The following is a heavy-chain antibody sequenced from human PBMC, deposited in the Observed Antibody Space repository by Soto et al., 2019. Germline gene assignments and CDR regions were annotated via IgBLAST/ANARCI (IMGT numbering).Heavy chain of an antibody. CDR2: INPSGGST. V-gene: IGHV1-46*01. CDR3: ARDGSYYDFWSGYRVSWFDP. Sequence: ASVKVSCKASGYTFTSYYMHWVRQAPGQGLEWMGIINPSGGSTSYAQKFQGRVTMTRDTSTSTVYMELSSLRSEDTAVYYCARDGSYYDFWSGYRVSWFDPWGQGTLVTVSS. J-gene: IGHJ5*02. CDR1: GYTFTSYY. D-gene: IGHD3-3*01.